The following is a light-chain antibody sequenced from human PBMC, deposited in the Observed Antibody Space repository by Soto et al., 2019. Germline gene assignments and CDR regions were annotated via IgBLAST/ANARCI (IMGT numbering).Light chain of an antibody. V-gene: IGKV1-27*01. Sequence: QMTQAASSLSETVGDRVTITCRASQGISNYLAWYQQKPGKVPKLLIYAASTLQSGVPSRFSGSGSGTDFTLTISSLQPEDVATYYCQKYNSAPRTFGQGTKVDIK. CDR1: QGISNY. CDR2: AAS. CDR3: QKYNSAPRT. J-gene: IGKJ1*01.